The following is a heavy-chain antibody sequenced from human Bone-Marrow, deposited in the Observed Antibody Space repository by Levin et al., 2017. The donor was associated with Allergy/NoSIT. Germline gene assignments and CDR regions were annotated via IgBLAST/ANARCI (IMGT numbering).Heavy chain of an antibody. CDR1: GYTFGNYG. J-gene: IGHJ4*02. D-gene: IGHD3-10*01. CDR2: ISVYNGNT. CDR3: ARDTPFYYGSGSYFGEF. V-gene: IGHV1-18*01. Sequence: GGSLRLSCKASGYTFGNYGISWVRQAPGQGLEWMGWISVYNGNTDYAQKFQGRVTMTTDTSTTTAYLDLRSLRSDDTAVYYCARDTPFYYGSGSYFGEFWGQGTLVTVSS.